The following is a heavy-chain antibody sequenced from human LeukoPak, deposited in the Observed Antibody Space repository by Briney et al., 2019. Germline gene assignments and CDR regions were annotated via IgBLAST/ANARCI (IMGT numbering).Heavy chain of an antibody. CDR2: NSAYNGNT. V-gene: IGHV1-18*01. J-gene: IGHJ5*02. CDR3: ARVGSTSAAHWFDP. CDR1: GYTFTSYG. D-gene: IGHD2-2*01. Sequence: ASVKVSCKASGYTFTSYGISWVRQAPGQGLEWMGWNSAYNGNTNYAQKLQGRVTMTTDTSTSTACMELRSLRSDDTAVYYCARVGSTSAAHWFDPWGQGTLVTVSS.